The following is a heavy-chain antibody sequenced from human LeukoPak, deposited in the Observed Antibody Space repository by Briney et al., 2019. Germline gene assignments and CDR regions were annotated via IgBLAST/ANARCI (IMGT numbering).Heavy chain of an antibody. V-gene: IGHV3-48*01. CDR2: ISSSSSTI. Sequence: GGSLRLSCVASGFSFSYHGMNWVRLAPGKGLEWVSYISSSSSTIYYADSVKGRFTISRDNAKNSLYLQMNSLRAEDTAVYYCARDLSSTMVRGLIYWGQGTLVTVSS. CDR3: ARDLSSTMVRGLIY. CDR1: GFSFSYHG. D-gene: IGHD3-10*01. J-gene: IGHJ4*02.